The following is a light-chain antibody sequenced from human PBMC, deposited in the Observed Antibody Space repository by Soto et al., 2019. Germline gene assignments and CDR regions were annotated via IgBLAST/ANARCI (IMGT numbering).Light chain of an antibody. CDR3: QQYSSSPRT. Sequence: EIVMTQSPATLSVSPGERATLSCRASQSVSSNFLAWYQQKPGQAPRLFIYDAANRATGIPDRFNGSGSGTDFTLTIGRLGPEDFAVYYCQQYSSSPRTFGQGTKVDIK. V-gene: IGKV3-20*01. J-gene: IGKJ1*01. CDR2: DAA. CDR1: QSVSSNF.